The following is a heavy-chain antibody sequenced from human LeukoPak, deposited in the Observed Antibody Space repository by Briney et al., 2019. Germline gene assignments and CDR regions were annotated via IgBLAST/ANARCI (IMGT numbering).Heavy chain of an antibody. V-gene: IGHV1-2*06. CDR2: INPYSGGT. J-gene: IGHJ4*02. D-gene: IGHD3-22*01. CDR1: GYTFTGYY. Sequence: ASVKVSCKASGYTFTGYYMHWVRQAPGQGLEWMGQINPYSGGTDYAQKFQGRVTMTRDTSITTAYMELSSLRSEDTAVYYCARGGPYYYDSSGLDYWGQGTLVTVSS. CDR3: ARGGPYYYDSSGLDY.